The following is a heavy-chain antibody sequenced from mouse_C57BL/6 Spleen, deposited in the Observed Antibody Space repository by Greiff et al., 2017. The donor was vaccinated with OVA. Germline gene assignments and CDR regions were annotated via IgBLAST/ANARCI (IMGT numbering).Heavy chain of an antibody. Sequence: QVQLQQPGAGLVKPGASVKLSCKASGYTFTSYWMHWVKQRPGRGLEWIGRIDPNSGGTKYNEKFKSKATLTVDKPSSTAYMQLSSLTSEDSAVYYCARRIYYDYDGYWYFDVWGTGTTVTVSS. CDR2: IDPNSGGT. J-gene: IGHJ1*03. CDR1: GYTFTSYW. CDR3: ARRIYYDYDGYWYFDV. D-gene: IGHD2-4*01. V-gene: IGHV1-72*01.